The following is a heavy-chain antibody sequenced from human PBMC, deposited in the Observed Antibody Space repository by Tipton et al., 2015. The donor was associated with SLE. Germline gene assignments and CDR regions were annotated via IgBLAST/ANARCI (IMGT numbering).Heavy chain of an antibody. CDR2: IYYSGST. D-gene: IGHD3-10*01. V-gene: IGHV4-39*01. Sequence: TLSPTCTVSGGSISSSSYYWGWIRQPPGKGLEWIGSIYYSGSTYYNPSLKSRVTISVDTSKNQFSLKLSSVTAADTAVYYCARPSQKYYYGSGSYSYFDYWGQGTLVTVSS. J-gene: IGHJ4*02. CDR1: GGSISSSSYY. CDR3: ARPSQKYYYGSGSYSYFDY.